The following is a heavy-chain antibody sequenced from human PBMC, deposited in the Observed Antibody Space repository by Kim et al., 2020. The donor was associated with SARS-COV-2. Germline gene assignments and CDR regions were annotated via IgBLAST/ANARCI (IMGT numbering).Heavy chain of an antibody. Sequence: SETLSLTCTVSGDSIRRSNNHWGWVRQSPGKGLELIGNIFYTGTTFYNPSLADRGTISVDSSKNEFSLRLSSVTAADTAVYYCARPAIPYGGYDIFYYGMDAWGQGTTVTVSS. CDR1: GDSIRRSNNH. J-gene: IGHJ6*02. CDR3: ARPAIPYGGYDIFYYGMDA. CDR2: IFYTGTT. D-gene: IGHD3-9*01. V-gene: IGHV4-39*01.